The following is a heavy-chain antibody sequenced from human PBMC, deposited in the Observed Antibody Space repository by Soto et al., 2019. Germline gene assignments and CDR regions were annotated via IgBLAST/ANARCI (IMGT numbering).Heavy chain of an antibody. D-gene: IGHD1-1*01. CDR1: RYIFTAYF. V-gene: IGHV1-2*02. CDR3: ASHDPGARFDP. Sequence: QVQLVQSGAEVKKPGASAKVSCKAPRYIFTAYFMHWVRQAPGQGLEWMGWINPNNGATHYGLSFQGRVTMTRDKSISTAYMELSSLRSDDTAVYYCASHDPGARFDPWGQGTLVIVSS. CDR2: INPNNGAT. J-gene: IGHJ5*02.